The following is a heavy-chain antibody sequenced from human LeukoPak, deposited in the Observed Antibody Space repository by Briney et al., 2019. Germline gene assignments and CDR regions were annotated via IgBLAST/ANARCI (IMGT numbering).Heavy chain of an antibody. Sequence: PGGSPRLSCAASGFTFSDYAMSWVRQAPGKGLEGVSTISNSGGSTHYGDSLKGRFTISRDNSKGTLYLQMNSLRAEDTAIYYCTKDVGVILFDYWGQGTLVTVSS. J-gene: IGHJ4*02. D-gene: IGHD3-16*01. CDR1: GFTFSDYA. V-gene: IGHV3-23*01. CDR2: ISNSGGST. CDR3: TKDVGVILFDY.